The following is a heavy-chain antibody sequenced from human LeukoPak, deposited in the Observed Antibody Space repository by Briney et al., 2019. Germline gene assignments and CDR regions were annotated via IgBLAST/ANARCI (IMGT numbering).Heavy chain of an antibody. CDR2: IYYSGST. J-gene: IGHJ4*02. V-gene: IGHV4-39*07. CDR1: GGSISSGSYY. CDR3: ASDYNFWSGYHYY. D-gene: IGHD3-3*01. Sequence: SETLSLTCTVSGGSISSGSYYWGWIRQPPGKGLEWIGSIYYSGSTYYNPSLKSRVTISVDTSKNQFSLKLSSVTAADTAVYYCASDYNFWSGYHYYWGQGTLVTVSS.